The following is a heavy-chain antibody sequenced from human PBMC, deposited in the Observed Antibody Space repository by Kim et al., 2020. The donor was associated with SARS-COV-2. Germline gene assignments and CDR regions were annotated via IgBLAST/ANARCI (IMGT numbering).Heavy chain of an antibody. CDR3: ARDVYSSGWYNY. J-gene: IGHJ4*02. V-gene: IGHV3-66*01. D-gene: IGHD6-19*01. Sequence: YNSSSVNDRFTISRDNSRNTLYLQMTGLRAEDTAVYYCARDVYSSGWYNYWGQGTLVTVSS.